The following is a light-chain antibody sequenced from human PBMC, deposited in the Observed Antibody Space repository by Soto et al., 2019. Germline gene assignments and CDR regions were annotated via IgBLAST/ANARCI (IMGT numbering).Light chain of an antibody. CDR3: QQYVHWPPGA. CDR1: QSVSGK. J-gene: IGKJ1*01. CDR2: DAS. Sequence: PGERATLSCRASQSVSGKLAWYQHRPGQAPRLLIYDASIRATGIPARFSGSASGTVFTLNISSLQSEDSAVYYCQQYVHWPPGAFGQGTTVEIK. V-gene: IGKV3-15*01.